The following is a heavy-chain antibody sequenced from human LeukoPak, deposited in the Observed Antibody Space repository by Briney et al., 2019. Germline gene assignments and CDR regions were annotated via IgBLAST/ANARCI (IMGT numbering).Heavy chain of an antibody. J-gene: IGHJ4*02. CDR3: SEGYFEPFDH. Sequence: PSETLSLTCVVSGASVSSSHWNWIRQLPGKGLEWIGCLSYTGKTDYNPSLTGRVTISLDTSKNQVSLKLRSLTAADTAVYYCSEGYFEPFDHWGQGTLVTVSS. D-gene: IGHD2/OR15-2a*01. V-gene: IGHV4-59*02. CDR1: GASVSSSH. CDR2: LSYTGKT.